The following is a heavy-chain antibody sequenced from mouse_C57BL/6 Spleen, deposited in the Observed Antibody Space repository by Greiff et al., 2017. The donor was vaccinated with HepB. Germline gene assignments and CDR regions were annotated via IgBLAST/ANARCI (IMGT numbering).Heavy chain of an antibody. CDR3: ARRAQATGYAMDY. Sequence: VQLQQPGAELVKPGASVKLSCKASGYTFTSYWMHWVKQRPGQGLEWIGMIHPNSGSTNYNEKFKSKATLTVDKSSSTAYMQLSSLTSEDSAVYYCARRAQATGYAMDYWGQGTSVTVSS. D-gene: IGHD3-2*02. CDR1: GYTFTSYW. J-gene: IGHJ4*01. V-gene: IGHV1-64*01. CDR2: IHPNSGST.